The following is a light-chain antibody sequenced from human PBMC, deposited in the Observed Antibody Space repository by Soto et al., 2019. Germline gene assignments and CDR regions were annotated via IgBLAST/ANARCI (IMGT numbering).Light chain of an antibody. Sequence: DIQITQCPSSLSAYVGDRVTITCRASQSISSWLAWYQQKPGKAPKLLIYKASSLESGVPSRFSGSGSGTEFTLTISSLQPDDFATYYCQQYNSSPWTFGQGTKVDI. CDR3: QQYNSSPWT. CDR1: QSISSW. V-gene: IGKV1-5*03. J-gene: IGKJ1*01. CDR2: KAS.